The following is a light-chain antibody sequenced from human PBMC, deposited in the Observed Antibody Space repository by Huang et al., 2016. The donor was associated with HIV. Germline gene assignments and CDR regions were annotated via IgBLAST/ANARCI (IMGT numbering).Light chain of an antibody. CDR3: QQYNSRYT. CDR1: QTINSW. V-gene: IGKV1-5*03. CDR2: KAA. J-gene: IGKJ2*01. Sequence: DIRLAQSPSTMSASVGDRVTITCRASQTINSWLAWYQQKPGKARKLLIYKAATLESGVPSRVSGSRSGTEFTLTISSLQPDDFATYYCQQYNSRYTFGQGTKLEIK.